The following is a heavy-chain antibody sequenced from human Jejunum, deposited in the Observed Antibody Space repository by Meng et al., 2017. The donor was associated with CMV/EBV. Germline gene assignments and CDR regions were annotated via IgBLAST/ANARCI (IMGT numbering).Heavy chain of an antibody. J-gene: IGHJ4*02. CDR1: GFTVNTYA. D-gene: IGHD3-16*01. CDR2: IYSGGSTT. Sequence: CAASGFTVNTYAMSWVRQAPGKGLEWVSVIYSGGSTTYYADSVKGRFTISRDNTKNSLYLQMISLRAEDTAVYYCARDGGRKDDYWGQGTLVTVSS. V-gene: IGHV3-23*03. CDR3: ARDGGRKDDY.